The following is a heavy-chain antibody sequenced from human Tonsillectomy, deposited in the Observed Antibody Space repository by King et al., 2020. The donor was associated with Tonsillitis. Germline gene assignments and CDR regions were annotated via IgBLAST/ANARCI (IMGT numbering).Heavy chain of an antibody. J-gene: IGHJ3*02. CDR3: ARERLSTDGFDI. V-gene: IGHV4-34*01. CDR2: INQIGST. Sequence: VQLQQWGAGLLKPSETLSLTCAVYGGSFSGYYWSWIRQPPGMALEWIGEINQIGSTNYNPSLKSRLTISVDTSKNQFSLKLSSVTAADTAVYYCARERLSTDGFDIWGQGTMVTVSS. D-gene: IGHD2-2*01. CDR1: GGSFSGYY.